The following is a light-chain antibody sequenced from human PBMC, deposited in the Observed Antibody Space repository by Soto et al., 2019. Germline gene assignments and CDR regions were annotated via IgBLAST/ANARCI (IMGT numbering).Light chain of an antibody. J-gene: IGKJ5*01. CDR1: QTISSW. Sequence: DIQMTQSPSTLSGSVGDRVTITCRASQTISSWLAWYQQKPGKAPKLLIYDASNLETGVPSRFSGSGSGTDFTFTISSLQPEDIATYYCQQYDSYPITFGQGTRLEIK. CDR2: DAS. V-gene: IGKV1-5*01. CDR3: QQYDSYPIT.